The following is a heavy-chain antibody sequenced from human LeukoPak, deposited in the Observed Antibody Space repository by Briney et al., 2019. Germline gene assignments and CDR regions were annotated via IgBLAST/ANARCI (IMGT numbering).Heavy chain of an antibody. D-gene: IGHD6-13*01. V-gene: IGHV4-59*01. J-gene: IGHJ6*04. CDR1: GGSISSDY. CDR2: INYSGST. Sequence: NPSETMALTCTVSGGSISSDYWSWIRQPPGKGLEWIGYINYSGSTNYNPSLKSRVTMLVDTSKNQCSLKLSSVTAAHTAVYYCARVGSSSWFSYYYGMDVRGERTAVGVSS. CDR3: ARVGSSSWFSYYYGMDV.